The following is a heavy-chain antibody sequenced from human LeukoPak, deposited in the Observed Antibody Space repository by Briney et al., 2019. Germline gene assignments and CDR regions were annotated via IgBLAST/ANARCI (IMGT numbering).Heavy chain of an antibody. D-gene: IGHD1-14*01. Sequence: GGSLRLSCAASGFTFSSYTMNWVRQAPGKGLEWVSYISSSGSTIYDADSVKGRFTISRDNAKNSLYLQMNSLKGEDTAVYYCARRSNPPGRIDHWGQGTLVTVSS. J-gene: IGHJ4*02. CDR2: ISSSGSTI. CDR1: GFTFSSYT. V-gene: IGHV3-48*04. CDR3: ARRSNPPGRIDH.